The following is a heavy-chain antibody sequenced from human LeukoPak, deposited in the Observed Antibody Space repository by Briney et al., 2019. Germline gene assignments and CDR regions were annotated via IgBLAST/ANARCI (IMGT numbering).Heavy chain of an antibody. J-gene: IGHJ4*02. D-gene: IGHD3-22*01. Sequence: SQTLSLTCAVSGGSISSGGYSWSWIRQPPGKGLEWIGYIYHSGSTYYNPSLKSRVTISVDRSKNQFSLKLNSVTAADTAVYYCASSSDSSGYYGVLPPVWGQGTLVTVSS. CDR2: IYHSGST. CDR3: ASSSDSSGYYGVLPPV. CDR1: GGSISSGGYS. V-gene: IGHV4-30-2*01.